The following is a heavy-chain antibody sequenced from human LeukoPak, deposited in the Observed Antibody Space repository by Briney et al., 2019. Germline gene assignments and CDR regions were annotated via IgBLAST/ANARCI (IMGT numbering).Heavy chain of an antibody. Sequence: GGSLRVSCAASGFTFSSYAMSWVRQAPGKGLEWVSSISGSGGSTFYEDSVKGRFTISRDNSRDNSKNTVYLQMNSLRAEDTAVYYCAKGLSSGWNIKGSDYWGQGTLPTVSS. V-gene: IGHV3-23*01. J-gene: IGHJ4*02. CDR3: AKGLSSGWNIKGSDY. CDR1: GFTFSSYA. D-gene: IGHD6-19*01. CDR2: ISGSGGST.